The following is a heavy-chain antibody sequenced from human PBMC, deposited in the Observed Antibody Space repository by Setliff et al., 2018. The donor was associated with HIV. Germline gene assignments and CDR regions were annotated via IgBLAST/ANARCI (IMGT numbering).Heavy chain of an antibody. Sequence: PSETLSLTCAVYGGSFSGFYWTFIRQSPGKGLEWIGEVTHSGTTTYDPSLKSRITLSVDTSKNQFSLKLTSVTAADMGVYYCARGRKKTLAVSGTRYFDFWGQGTLVTVSS. J-gene: IGHJ4*02. CDR3: ARGRKKTLAVSGTRYFDF. CDR1: GGSFSGFY. D-gene: IGHD6-19*01. CDR2: VTHSGTT. V-gene: IGHV4-34*01.